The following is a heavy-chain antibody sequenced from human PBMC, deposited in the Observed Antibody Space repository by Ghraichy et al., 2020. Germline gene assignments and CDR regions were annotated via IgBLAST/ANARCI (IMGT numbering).Heavy chain of an antibody. D-gene: IGHD5-12*01. CDR3: ARENYEASGYGYDY. J-gene: IGHJ4*02. Sequence: GGSLRLSCAASGFTLSGYYMHWVRQPLGRGLVWVSKSKSDGTYTNYADSVKGRFTVSRDNAKNMLYLRMDSLRAEDTAVYYCARENYEASGYGYDYWGQGTLFTVSS. CDR2: SKSDGTYT. V-gene: IGHV3-74*01. CDR1: GFTLSGYY.